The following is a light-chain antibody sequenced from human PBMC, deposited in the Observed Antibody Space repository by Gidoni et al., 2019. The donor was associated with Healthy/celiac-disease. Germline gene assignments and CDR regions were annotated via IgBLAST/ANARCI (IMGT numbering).Light chain of an antibody. J-gene: IGLJ1*01. CDR1: KLGDKY. V-gene: IGLV3-1*01. CDR3: QAWDSSTYV. CDR2: QDS. Sequence: SYELTQPPAVYVSPGQTASITCSGDKLGDKYACWYQQKPGQSPVLVIYQDSKRPSGIPERFSGSNSGNTATLTISGTQAMDAADYYCQAWDSSTYVFGTGTKVTVL.